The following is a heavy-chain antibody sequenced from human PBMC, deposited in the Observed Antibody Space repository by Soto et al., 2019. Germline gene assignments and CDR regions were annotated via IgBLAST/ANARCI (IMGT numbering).Heavy chain of an antibody. CDR2: IYYSGST. J-gene: IGHJ4*02. CDR1: GGSISSYY. CDR3: ARSPEGSYYDSSGYWFDY. V-gene: IGHV4-59*01. D-gene: IGHD3-22*01. Sequence: SETLSLTCTVSGGSISSYYWSWIRQPPGKGLEWIGYIYYSGSTNYNPSLKSRVTISVDTSKNQFSLKLSSVTAADTAVYYCARSPEGSYYDSSGYWFDYWGQGTLVTVSS.